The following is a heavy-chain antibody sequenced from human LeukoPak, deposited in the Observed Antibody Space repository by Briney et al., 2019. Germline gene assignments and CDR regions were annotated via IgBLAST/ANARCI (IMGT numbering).Heavy chain of an antibody. CDR3: ARENYYYDSSGGFTAFDI. Sequence: SETLSLTCAVYGGSFSGYYWSWIRQPPGKGLEWIGEINHSGSTNYNPSLKSRVTISVGTSKNQFSLKLSSVTAADTAAYYCARENYYYDSSGGFTAFDIWGQGTMVTVSS. D-gene: IGHD3-22*01. CDR2: INHSGST. CDR1: GGSFSGYY. V-gene: IGHV4-34*01. J-gene: IGHJ3*02.